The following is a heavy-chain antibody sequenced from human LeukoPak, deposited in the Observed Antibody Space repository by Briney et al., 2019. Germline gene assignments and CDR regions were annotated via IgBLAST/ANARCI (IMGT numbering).Heavy chain of an antibody. CDR3: ASGSSVGGYVAFDY. Sequence: PGGSLRLSCAASGFTFSSYAMHWVRQAPGKGLVYVSAISSNGGSTYYANFVKGRFTISRDNSKNTLYLQMGRLRAEDMAVYYCASGSSVGGYVAFDYWRQGTLVTVSS. J-gene: IGHJ4*02. D-gene: IGHD5-12*01. V-gene: IGHV3-64*01. CDR1: GFTFSSYA. CDR2: ISSNGGST.